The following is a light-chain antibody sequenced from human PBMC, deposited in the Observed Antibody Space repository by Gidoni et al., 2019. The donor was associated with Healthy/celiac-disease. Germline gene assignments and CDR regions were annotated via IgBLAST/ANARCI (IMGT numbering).Light chain of an antibody. J-gene: IGKJ2*01. Sequence: ELVLTQSPGTLSLSPGERATLSCRASQSVSSSYLAWYQQKPGQAPRLLIYGASSRATGIPDRVSGSGSGTDLTLTISRLEPEDFAVYYCQQYGSSPYTFGQGTKLEIK. V-gene: IGKV3-20*01. CDR1: QSVSSSY. CDR3: QQYGSSPYT. CDR2: GAS.